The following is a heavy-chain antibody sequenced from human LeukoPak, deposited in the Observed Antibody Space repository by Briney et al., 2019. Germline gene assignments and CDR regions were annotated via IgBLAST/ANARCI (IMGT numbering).Heavy chain of an antibody. Sequence: SETLSLTCAVYGGSFSGYCWTWIRQPPGKGLEWIGDIYPTGNTNYKPSLKSRVTISVDTSKNQFSLTLSSVTAADTAVYYCAAADYGGLVGSWGQGTLVTVSS. CDR2: IYPTGNT. CDR3: AAADYGGLVGS. J-gene: IGHJ4*02. CDR1: GGSFSGYC. V-gene: IGHV4-34*01. D-gene: IGHD4-23*01.